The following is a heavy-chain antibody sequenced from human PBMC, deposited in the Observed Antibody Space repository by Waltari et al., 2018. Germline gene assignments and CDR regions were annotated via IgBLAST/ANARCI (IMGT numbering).Heavy chain of an antibody. CDR2: IYYSGST. J-gene: IGHJ3*02. Sequence: QVQLLESGTGLVKPSQTLSLTCTVSGGSISSGCYYLSWIRPHPGKGLEWIGYIYYSGSTYYNPSLKSRVTISVDTSKNQFSLKLSSVTAADTAVYYCARSQSSSSWLSDAFDIWGQGTMVTVSS. D-gene: IGHD6-13*01. CDR1: GGSISSGCYY. CDR3: ARSQSSSSWLSDAFDI. V-gene: IGHV4-31*03.